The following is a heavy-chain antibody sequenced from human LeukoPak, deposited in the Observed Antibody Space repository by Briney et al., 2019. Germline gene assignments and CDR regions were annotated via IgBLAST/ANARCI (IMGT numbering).Heavy chain of an antibody. V-gene: IGHV4-4*07. CDR3: ARDEVAVAESRWFDP. J-gene: IGHJ5*02. CDR2: IHPSGSA. CDR1: GGSFSGYY. D-gene: IGHD6-19*01. Sequence: SETLSFTCAVYGGSFSGYYWSWIRQPAGKGLEWIGRIHPSGSANYNPFLKSRVTLSVDTSKNQFSLKLSSVTAADTAVYYCARDEVAVAESRWFDPWGQGTLVTVSS.